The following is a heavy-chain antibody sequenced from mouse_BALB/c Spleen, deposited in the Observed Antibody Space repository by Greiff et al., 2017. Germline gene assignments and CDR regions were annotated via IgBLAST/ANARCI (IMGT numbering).Heavy chain of an antibody. Sequence: QVQLQQSGAELAKPGASVKMSCKASGYTFTSYWMHWVKQRPGQGLEWIGYINPSTGYTEYNQKFKDKATLTADKSSSTAYMQLSSLTSEDSAVYYCARGMYYGNWYFDVWGAGTTVTVSS. J-gene: IGHJ1*01. D-gene: IGHD1-1*01. CDR3: ARGMYYGNWYFDV. CDR2: INPSTGYT. CDR1: GYTFTSYW. V-gene: IGHV1-7*01.